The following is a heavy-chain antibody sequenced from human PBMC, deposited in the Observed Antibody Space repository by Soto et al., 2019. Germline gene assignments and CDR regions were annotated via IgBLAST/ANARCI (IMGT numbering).Heavy chain of an antibody. V-gene: IGHV4-34*01. CDR3: ARLFDIFTVCFDL. CDR1: GGSLSGYY. Sequence: SETLSLTCAVYGGSLSGYYWSWIRQPPGEGLEWIGEIKHSGSTNYNPSLKSRVTLSVDTSKNQFSLKLTSVTAADTAVYYCARLFDIFTVCFDLWGRGTLVT. J-gene: IGHJ2*01. D-gene: IGHD3-9*01. CDR2: IKHSGST.